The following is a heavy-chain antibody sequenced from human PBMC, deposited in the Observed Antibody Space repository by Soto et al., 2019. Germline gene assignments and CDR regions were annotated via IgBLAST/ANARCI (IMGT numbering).Heavy chain of an antibody. J-gene: IGHJ1*01. Sequence: WESLRISFPTSDFTSSTYPMSWVRQATWKGLEWVSAISGSGGSTYYADSVKGRFTISRDNSKNTLYLPMNSLRAEDTAVYYCAKLYSSGYHSRCFQHWGQGTLVTV. CDR1: DFTSSTYP. D-gene: IGHD3-22*01. CDR3: AKLYSSGYHSRCFQH. CDR2: ISGSGGST. V-gene: IGHV3-23*01.